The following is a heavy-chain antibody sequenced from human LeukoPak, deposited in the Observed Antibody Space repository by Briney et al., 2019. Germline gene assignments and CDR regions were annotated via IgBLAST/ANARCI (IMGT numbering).Heavy chain of an antibody. J-gene: IGHJ6*03. CDR3: ARVAGGSLLYYYYYYMDV. CDR1: GLSFSSLW. CDR2: IKQDGSEK. V-gene: IGHV3-7*01. Sequence: GGSLRLSCVASGLSFSSLWMSWVRQAPGKGLEWVANIKQDGSEKYYVDSVKGRFTISRDNAKNSLYLQMNSLRAEDTAVYYCARVAGGSLLYYYYYYMDVWGKGTTVTVSS. D-gene: IGHD2-15*01.